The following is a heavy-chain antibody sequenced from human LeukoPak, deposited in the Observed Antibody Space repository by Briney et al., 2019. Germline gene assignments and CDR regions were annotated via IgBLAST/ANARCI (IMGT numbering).Heavy chain of an antibody. CDR2: IRSTSSYI. J-gene: IGHJ4*02. CDR3: ARELDRIQDLDS. D-gene: IGHD1-1*01. V-gene: IGHV3-21*01. CDR1: GFTFSSYS. Sequence: PGGSLRLSCAASGFTFSSYSMNWVRQAPGKGLEWVSSIRSTSSYIYYADSVKGRFTISRDNAKNSLYLQMNSLRAEDTAVYYCARELDRIQDLDSWGQGTQVTVSS.